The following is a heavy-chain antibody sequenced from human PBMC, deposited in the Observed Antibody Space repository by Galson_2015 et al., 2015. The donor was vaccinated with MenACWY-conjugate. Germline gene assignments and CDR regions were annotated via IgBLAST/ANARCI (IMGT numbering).Heavy chain of an antibody. CDR2: IKQDGSEK. Sequence: SLRLSCAASGFTFSSLWMSWVRQAPGKGLECVANIKQDGSEKYYVDSVKGRFTISRDNAQNSLYLQINSLRAEDTAVYYCARGTVVVVAARVSYYYYGMDVWGQGTTVTVSS. CDR3: ARGTVVVVAARVSYYYYGMDV. CDR1: GFTFSSLW. J-gene: IGHJ6*02. D-gene: IGHD2-15*01. V-gene: IGHV3-7*03.